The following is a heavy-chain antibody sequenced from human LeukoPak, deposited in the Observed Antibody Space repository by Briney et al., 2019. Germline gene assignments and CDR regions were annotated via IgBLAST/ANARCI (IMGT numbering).Heavy chain of an antibody. V-gene: IGHV4-59*11. D-gene: IGHD4/OR15-4a*01. CDR2: IYYSGST. CDR1: GGSISSHY. J-gene: IGHJ3*02. Sequence: SETLSLTCTVSGGSISSHYWSWIRQPPGKGLEWIGYIYYSGSTNYNPSLKSRVTISVDTSKNQFSLKLSSVTAADTAVYYCARGAAVRCYPDAFDIWGQGTMVTVSS. CDR3: ARGAAVRCYPDAFDI.